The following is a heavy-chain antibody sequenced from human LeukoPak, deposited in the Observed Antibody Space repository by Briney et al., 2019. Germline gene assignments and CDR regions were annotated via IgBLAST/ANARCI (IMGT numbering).Heavy chain of an antibody. J-gene: IGHJ4*02. Sequence: SVKVSCKASGGTFSSYAISWVRQAPGQGLEWMGGIIPIFGTANYAQKFQGRVTITADESTSTAYMELSSLRSEDTAVYYCARQSPQYCSGGSCYSGSFDYWGQGTLVTVSS. CDR3: ARQSPQYCSGGSCYSGSFDY. V-gene: IGHV1-69*19. CDR1: GGTFSSYA. D-gene: IGHD2-15*01. CDR2: IIPIFGTA.